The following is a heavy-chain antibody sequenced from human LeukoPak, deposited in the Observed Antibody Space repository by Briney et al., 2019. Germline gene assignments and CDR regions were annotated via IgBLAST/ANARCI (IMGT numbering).Heavy chain of an antibody. Sequence: GGSLRLSCAASGFTFSSYSMNWVRQAPGKGLEWVSSISSSSSYIYYADSVKGRFTISRDNAKDSLYLQMNSLRAEDTAVYYCARVSGYDFWSGYYHGEIDYWGQGTLVTVSS. J-gene: IGHJ4*02. CDR2: ISSSSSYI. D-gene: IGHD3-3*01. CDR1: GFTFSSYS. CDR3: ARVSGYDFWSGYYHGEIDY. V-gene: IGHV3-21*01.